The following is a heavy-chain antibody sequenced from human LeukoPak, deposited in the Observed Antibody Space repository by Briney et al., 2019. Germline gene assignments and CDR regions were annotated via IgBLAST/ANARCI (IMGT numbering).Heavy chain of an antibody. D-gene: IGHD6-6*01. CDR1: GGSFSGYY. CDR2: INHSGST. J-gene: IGHJ6*03. V-gene: IGHV4-34*01. Sequence: SETLSLTCAVYGGSFSGYYWSWIRQPPGKGLEWIGEINHSGSTNYNPSLKSRVTISVDTSKNQFSLKLSSVTAADTAVYYCARGRIAARGHYYYYMDVWGKGTTVTVSS. CDR3: ARGRIAARGHYYYYMDV.